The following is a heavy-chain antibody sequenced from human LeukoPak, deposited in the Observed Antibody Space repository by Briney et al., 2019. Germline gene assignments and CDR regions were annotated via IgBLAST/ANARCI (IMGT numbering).Heavy chain of an antibody. J-gene: IGHJ4*02. D-gene: IGHD6-6*01. CDR1: GFTFSSYA. Sequence: GEYLRLSCAASGFTFSSYAMNWVRQAPGKGLEWVSAISGSGDNTYYADSVKGRFTISRDNSKNTLYMEMNSLRAEDTAVYYCAKGGRGSIATRPDYWGQGTLVTVSS. CDR2: ISGSGDNT. CDR3: AKGGRGSIATRPDY. V-gene: IGHV3-23*01.